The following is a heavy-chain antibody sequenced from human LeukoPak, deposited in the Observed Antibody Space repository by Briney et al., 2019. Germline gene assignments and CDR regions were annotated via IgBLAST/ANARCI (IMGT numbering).Heavy chain of an antibody. CDR3: ARALEY. CDR2: INPSGGST. V-gene: IGHV1-46*01. CDR1: GYTFRNFY. Sequence: PRASVKGSCKASGYTFRNFYMHWVRQARGQGLEWIGIINPSGGSTNYAQKFQGRVSMTRDTSTSTVYMELSSLRSEDTAMYYCARALEYWGQGTLVTVSS. J-gene: IGHJ4*02. D-gene: IGHD1-1*01.